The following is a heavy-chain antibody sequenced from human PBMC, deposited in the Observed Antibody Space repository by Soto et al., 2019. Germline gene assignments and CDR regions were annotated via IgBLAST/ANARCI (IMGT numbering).Heavy chain of an antibody. Sequence: GASVKVSCKASGGTFSIYAISWVLQAPGQGLEWMGGIIPIFGTANYAQKFQGRVTITADESTSTAYMELSSLRSEDTAVYYCARGRDQDYDSSGYYDYFAYWGQDTLLTVSS. D-gene: IGHD3-22*01. J-gene: IGHJ4*02. CDR1: GGTFSIYA. CDR2: IIPIFGTA. CDR3: ARGRDQDYDSSGYYDYFAY. V-gene: IGHV1-69*13.